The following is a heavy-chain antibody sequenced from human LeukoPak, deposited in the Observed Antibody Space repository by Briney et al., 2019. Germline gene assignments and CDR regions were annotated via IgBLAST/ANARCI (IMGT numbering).Heavy chain of an antibody. J-gene: IGHJ4*02. CDR1: GGSISSYY. Sequence: PSETLSLTCTVSGGSISSYYWSWIRQPAGKGLEWIGRIYTTGSTNYNPSLKSRVTMSVDTSKNQFSLKLSSVTAADTAVYYCARTSREYASGSYHFDYWGQGTLVTVSS. CDR2: IYTTGST. D-gene: IGHD3-10*01. CDR3: ARTSREYASGSYHFDY. V-gene: IGHV4-4*07.